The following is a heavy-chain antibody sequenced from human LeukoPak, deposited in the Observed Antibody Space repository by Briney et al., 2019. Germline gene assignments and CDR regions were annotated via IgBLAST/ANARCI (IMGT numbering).Heavy chain of an antibody. D-gene: IGHD1-26*01. CDR2: ISSSGSTI. V-gene: IGHV3-48*03. CDR1: GFTFSSYE. CDR3: ARDYYSGTYSTGY. J-gene: IGHJ4*02. Sequence: GGSLRLSCAASGFTFSSYEMNWVRQAPGKGLEWVSYISSSGSTIYYADSVKGRFTISRDNAKNSLYLQMNSLRDEDTAVYYCARDYYSGTYSTGYWGQGTLVTVSS.